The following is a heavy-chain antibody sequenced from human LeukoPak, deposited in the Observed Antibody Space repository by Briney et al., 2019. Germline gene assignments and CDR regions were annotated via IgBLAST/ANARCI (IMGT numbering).Heavy chain of an antibody. CDR2: IRPDGSEQ. Sequence: GGSLRLSCEASGFSFNTYWMIWVRQAPGKGLEWVADIRPDGSEQYYLGSVKGRFTISRDNAKDSLYLEMNSLRPEDRAVYYCARSGNLDVYGLDAWGQGTTVTVFS. J-gene: IGHJ6*02. CDR1: GFSFNTYW. D-gene: IGHD5-12*01. CDR3: ARSGNLDVYGLDA. V-gene: IGHV3-7*01.